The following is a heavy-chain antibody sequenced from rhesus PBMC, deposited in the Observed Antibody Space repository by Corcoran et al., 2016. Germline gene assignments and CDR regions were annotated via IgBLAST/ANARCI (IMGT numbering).Heavy chain of an antibody. CDR2: IYRSRGNN. CDR1: GGSISGGYC. D-gene: IGHD3-16*01. J-gene: IGHJ4*01. CDR3: AREYYSGSYYRTPFDY. Sequence: QVQLQESGPGLLKPSETLSLTCAVSGGSISGGYCWGWIRQPPGKGLEWIGSIYRSRGNNYYNPSLKSRVTISTDTSKNQFSLKLSSVTAADTAVYYCAREYYSGSYYRTPFDYWGQGVLVTVSS. V-gene: IGHV4S7*01.